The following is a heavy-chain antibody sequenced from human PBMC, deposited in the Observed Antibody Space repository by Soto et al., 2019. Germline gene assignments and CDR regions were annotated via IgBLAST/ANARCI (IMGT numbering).Heavy chain of an antibody. V-gene: IGHV3-30*18. Sequence: PGGSLRRSCAASGFTFSSYGMHGVRQAPGKGLEWVAVISYDGSNKYYADSVKGRFTISRDNSKNTLYLQMNSLRAEDTAVYYCAKDPRYSGTGEGYWGQGTLVTVSS. CDR3: AKDPRYSGTGEGY. CDR1: GFTFSSYG. J-gene: IGHJ4*02. CDR2: ISYDGSNK. D-gene: IGHD1-26*01.